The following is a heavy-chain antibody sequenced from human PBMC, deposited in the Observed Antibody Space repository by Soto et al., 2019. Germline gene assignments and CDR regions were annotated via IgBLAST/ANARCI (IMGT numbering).Heavy chain of an antibody. Sequence: GASVKVSCKASGGTFSRYAISWVRQAPGQGLEWMGGIIPIIGTANYAQKFQGRVTITADESTSTAYMELSSLRSEDTAVYYCARGTATVTMYSYYFDYWGQGTLVTVSS. CDR1: GGTFSRYA. V-gene: IGHV1-69*13. D-gene: IGHD4-17*01. CDR2: IIPIIGTA. CDR3: ARGTATVTMYSYYFDY. J-gene: IGHJ4*02.